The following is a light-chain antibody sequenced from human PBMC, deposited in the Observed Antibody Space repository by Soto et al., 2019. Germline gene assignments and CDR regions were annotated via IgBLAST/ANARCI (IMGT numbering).Light chain of an antibody. Sequence: QSVLTQPPSASGTPGQRVTISCSGSSSNIGSNTVNWYQQLPGTAPKLLIYSNNQRPSVVPDRFSGSKSGTSASLAISGLQSEDEADYYCAAWDDSLKLYVFGTGTKLTVL. CDR1: SSNIGSNT. CDR2: SNN. V-gene: IGLV1-44*01. CDR3: AAWDDSLKLYV. J-gene: IGLJ1*01.